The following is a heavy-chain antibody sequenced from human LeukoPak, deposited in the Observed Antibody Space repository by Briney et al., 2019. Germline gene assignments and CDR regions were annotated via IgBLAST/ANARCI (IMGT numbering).Heavy chain of an antibody. Sequence: ETGGSLRLSCAASGFTFSSYWMSWVRQAPGKGLEWVANIKQDGSEKYYVDSVKGRFTISRDNAKNSLYLQMNSLRAEDTAVYYCARREGRRHAAGYSSSWPFDYWGQGTLVTVSS. J-gene: IGHJ4*02. CDR1: GFTFSSYW. D-gene: IGHD6-13*01. CDR2: IKQDGSEK. CDR3: ARREGRRHAAGYSSSWPFDY. V-gene: IGHV3-7*01.